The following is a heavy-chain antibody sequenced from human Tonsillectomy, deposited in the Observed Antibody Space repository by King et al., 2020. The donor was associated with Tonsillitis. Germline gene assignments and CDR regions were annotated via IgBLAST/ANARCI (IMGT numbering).Heavy chain of an antibody. J-gene: IGHJ2*01. Sequence: QLVQSGAEVKKPGASVKVSCKASGYTFTNYGISWVRQAPGQGLEWMGWISAYNGNTNFAQKLQARVTMTTDTSTSTAYMELRSLRSDDTAVYYCARDNKYFDFWSGYSQDYWYFDLWGRGTLVTVSS. CDR1: GYTFTNYG. D-gene: IGHD3-3*01. V-gene: IGHV1-18*01. CDR3: ARDNKYFDFWSGYSQDYWYFDL. CDR2: ISAYNGNT.